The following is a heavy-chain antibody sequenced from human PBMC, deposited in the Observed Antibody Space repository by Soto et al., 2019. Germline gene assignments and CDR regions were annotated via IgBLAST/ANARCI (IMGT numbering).Heavy chain of an antibody. CDR3: ARGPSGDTVDY. CDR1: GDSISNGYYT. D-gene: IGHD3-10*01. J-gene: IGHJ4*02. CDR2: IYNSVNT. Sequence: QVQLQESGPGLVEPSQTLSLTCTVSGDSISNGYYTWSWIRQPPGKDLEWIGHIYNSVNTYSNPSSKSRVTISADTSKNQFSLKLTSVTAADTAVYYCARGPSGDTVDYWGQGTLVTVSS. V-gene: IGHV4-30-4*01.